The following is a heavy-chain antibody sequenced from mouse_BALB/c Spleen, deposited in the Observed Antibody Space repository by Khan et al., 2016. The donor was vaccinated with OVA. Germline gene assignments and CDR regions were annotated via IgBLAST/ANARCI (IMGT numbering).Heavy chain of an antibody. CDR3: ARLEGI. V-gene: IGHV2-9*02. CDR2: IWAGGST. CDR1: GFSLTSYG. Sequence: VQLKQSGPGLVAPSQSLSITCTVSGFSLTSYGVHWVRQPPGQGLEWLGVIWAGGSTNYNSALMSRLSISKDNSKSQVFLKMNSLQTDDTAMYYCARLEGIWGQGTTLTVSS. J-gene: IGHJ2*01.